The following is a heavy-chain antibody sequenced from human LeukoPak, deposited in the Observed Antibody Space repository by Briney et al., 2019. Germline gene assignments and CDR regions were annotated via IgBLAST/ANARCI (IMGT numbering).Heavy chain of an antibody. CDR1: GFTFGDYA. V-gene: IGHV3-49*03. CDR2: IRSKAYGGTT. D-gene: IGHD1-20*01. J-gene: IGHJ4*02. CDR3: TRIFLYNWNDVLSPFDY. Sequence: GGSLRLSCTASGFTFGDYAMSWFRQAPGKGLEWVGFIRSKAYGGTTEYAASVKGRFTISRDDSKSIAYLQMNSLKTEDTAVYYCTRIFLYNWNDVLSPFDYWGQGTLVTVSS.